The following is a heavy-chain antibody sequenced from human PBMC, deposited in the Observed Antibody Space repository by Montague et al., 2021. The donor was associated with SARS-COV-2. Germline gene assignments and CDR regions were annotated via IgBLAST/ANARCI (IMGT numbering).Heavy chain of an antibody. CDR3: ARGSTGWYAIFGHYGMDV. J-gene: IGHJ6*02. D-gene: IGHD6-19*01. V-gene: IGHV3-7*01. CDR2: IKQDGSEK. Sequence: SLRLSCQASRFTFSDFWMNWVRQAPGKGLEWVADIKQDGSEKSYVDSVKGRLTISRDNAKNSLYLQMNSLRAEDTAVYYCARGSTGWYAIFGHYGMDVWGQGTTVTVSS. CDR1: RFTFSDFW.